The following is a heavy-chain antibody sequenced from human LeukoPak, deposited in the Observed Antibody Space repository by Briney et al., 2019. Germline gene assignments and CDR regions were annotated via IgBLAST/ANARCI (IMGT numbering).Heavy chain of an antibody. CDR3: ARALGNDYGSGGMDV. V-gene: IGHV1-69*04. J-gene: IGHJ6*02. D-gene: IGHD3-10*01. CDR1: GGTFSSYA. CDR2: IIPILGIA. Sequence: SVKVSCKASGGTFSSYAISWVRQAPGQGLEWMGRIIPILGIANYAQKFRGRVTITADKSTSTAYMELSSLRSEDTAVYYCARALGNDYGSGGMDVWGQGTTVTVSS.